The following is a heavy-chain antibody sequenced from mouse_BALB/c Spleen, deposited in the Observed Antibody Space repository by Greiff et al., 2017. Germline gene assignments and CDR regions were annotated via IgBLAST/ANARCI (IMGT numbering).Heavy chain of an antibody. CDR3: ARDLTYAMDY. CDR1: GYSITSGYY. CDR2: ISYDGSN. D-gene: IGHD1-1*01. V-gene: IGHV3-6*02. Sequence: DVQLQESGPGLVKPSQSLSLTCSVTGYSITSGYYWNWIRQFPGNKLEWMGYISYDGSNNYNPSLKNRISITRDTSKNQFFLKLTSVTTEDTATYYCARDLTYAMDYWGQGTSVTVSS. J-gene: IGHJ4*01.